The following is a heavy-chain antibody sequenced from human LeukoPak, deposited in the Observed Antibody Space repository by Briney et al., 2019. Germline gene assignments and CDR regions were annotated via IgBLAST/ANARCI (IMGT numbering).Heavy chain of an antibody. J-gene: IGHJ4*02. V-gene: IGHV3-21*01. D-gene: IGHD6-6*01. CDR3: AKEGYSSSSDY. CDR2: ISSRSNYI. Sequence: GGSLRLSCAASGFTFSSYGMNWVRQAPGKGLEWVSSISSRSNYIYYANSVKGRFTISRDNAKNSLYLQMNGLRAEDTAVYYCAKEGYSSSSDYWGQGTLVTVSS. CDR1: GFTFSSYG.